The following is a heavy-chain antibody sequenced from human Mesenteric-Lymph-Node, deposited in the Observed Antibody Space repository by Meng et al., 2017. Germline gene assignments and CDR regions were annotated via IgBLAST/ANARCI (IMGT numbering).Heavy chain of an antibody. Sequence: QLQLQESGPGLVKPLETLSLTCSVSGVSMMRTSHYWGWIRQPPGKGLEWIGSVYYSGSTFTNPSLESRVTMSVDTSKNQIYLSLTSVTAGDTAVYYCASQVEMASIFDNWGQGTLVTVSS. CDR1: GVSMMRTSHY. CDR3: ASQVEMASIFDN. J-gene: IGHJ4*02. CDR2: VYYSGST. V-gene: IGHV4-39*01. D-gene: IGHD5-24*01.